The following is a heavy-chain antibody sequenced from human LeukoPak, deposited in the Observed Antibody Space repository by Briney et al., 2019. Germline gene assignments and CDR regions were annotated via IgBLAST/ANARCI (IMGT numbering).Heavy chain of an antibody. V-gene: IGHV1-2*02. J-gene: IGHJ4*02. CDR1: GYTFTVYY. CDR3: ARDTGLSSSGGDY. CDR2: INPKSGGT. D-gene: IGHD6-19*01. Sequence: ASVTVSCTASGYTFTVYYMHWVRQAPGQGLEWVGWINPKSGGTNYAQKFQGRVTMTRDTSISTAYMELSRLRSDDTAVYDCARDTGLSSSGGDYWGQGTLVTVSS.